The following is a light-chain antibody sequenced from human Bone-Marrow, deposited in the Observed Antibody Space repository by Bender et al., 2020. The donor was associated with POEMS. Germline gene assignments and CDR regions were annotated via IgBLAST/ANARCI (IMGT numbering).Light chain of an antibody. J-gene: IGLJ3*02. Sequence: QSALTQPASVSGSPGQSITISCSGTSSDVGNYNLVSWYQQHPGKVPKLIIFEVRHRPSGVSNRFSGSKSGNTASLTISGLQAEDEADYYCSSYTGSSTLVFGGGTRLTLL. CDR2: EVR. V-gene: IGLV2-23*02. CDR3: SSYTGSSTLV. CDR1: SSDVGNYNL.